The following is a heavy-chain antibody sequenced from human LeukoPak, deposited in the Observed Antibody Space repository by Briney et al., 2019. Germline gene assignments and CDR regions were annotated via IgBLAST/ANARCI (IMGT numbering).Heavy chain of an antibody. CDR1: GGSISSYY. V-gene: IGHV4-4*08. D-gene: IGHD6-19*01. Sequence: SETLSLTCTVSGGSISSYYWSWIRQPPGKGLEWIGRIDTSGSTNYNPSLKSRVTISVDTSKNQFSLKLTSVTAADTAVYYCARRSSGWYRYDYWGQGTLVTVSS. CDR2: IDTSGST. CDR3: ARRSSGWYRYDY. J-gene: IGHJ4*02.